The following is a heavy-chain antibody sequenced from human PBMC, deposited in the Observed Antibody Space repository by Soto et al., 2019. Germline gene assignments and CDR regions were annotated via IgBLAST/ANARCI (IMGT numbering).Heavy chain of an antibody. Sequence: EVQLVESGGGLVKPGGSLRLSCAASGFTFSSYSMNWVRQAPGMGLEWVSTISSRHNDMYYVDSVKGRFTISRDNARNSVYLQMNSLRADDTAVYYCARDVNGGFCGAWGQGTLVTVSS. CDR2: ISSRHNDM. CDR1: GFTFSSYS. V-gene: IGHV3-21*01. J-gene: IGHJ5*02. D-gene: IGHD2-21*01. CDR3: ARDVNGGFCGA.